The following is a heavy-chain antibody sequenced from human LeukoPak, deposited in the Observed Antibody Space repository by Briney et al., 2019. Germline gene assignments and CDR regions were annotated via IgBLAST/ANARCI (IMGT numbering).Heavy chain of an antibody. D-gene: IGHD3-22*01. CDR2: ISSSGSTI. CDR1: GFTFSDYY. CDR3: ARDFGLYYYDSSGTFY. J-gene: IGHJ4*02. Sequence: GGSPRLSCAASGFTFSDYYMSWIRQAPGKGLEWVSYISSSGSTIYYADSVKGRFTISRDNAKNSLYLQMNSLRAEDTAVYYCARDFGLYYYDSSGTFYWGQGTLVTVSS. V-gene: IGHV3-11*01.